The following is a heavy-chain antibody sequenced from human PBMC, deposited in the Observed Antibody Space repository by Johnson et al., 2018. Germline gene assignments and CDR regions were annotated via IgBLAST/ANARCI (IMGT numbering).Heavy chain of an antibody. V-gene: IGHV3-23*04. CDR1: GFTFSSYA. D-gene: IGHD2-2*02. J-gene: IGHJ6*02. Sequence: VQLVQSGGGLVQPGGSLRLSCAASGFTFSSYAMSWVRQAPGKGLEWVSAISGSGGSTYYADSVKGRFTISRDNSKNTLYLQMTSLRTEDTAVYYCAKDGGDIVVVPAAIMVSGYYYGMDVWGQGTTVTVSS. CDR3: AKDGGDIVVVPAAIMVSGYYYGMDV. CDR2: ISGSGGST.